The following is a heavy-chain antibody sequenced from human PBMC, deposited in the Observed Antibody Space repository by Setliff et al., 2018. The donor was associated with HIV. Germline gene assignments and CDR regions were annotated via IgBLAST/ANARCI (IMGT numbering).Heavy chain of an antibody. J-gene: IGHJ4*02. V-gene: IGHV3-21*01. Sequence: PGGSLRLSCAASGFTFSSYSMNWVRLAPGEGLEWVSSISSSSSYIYYADSVKGRFTISRDNAKNSLYLQMNSLSAEDTAVYYCARAGVYYDRSGYCIDYWGQGTLVTGSS. CDR3: ARAGVYYDRSGYCIDY. CDR1: GFTFSSYS. CDR2: ISSSSSYI. D-gene: IGHD3-22*01.